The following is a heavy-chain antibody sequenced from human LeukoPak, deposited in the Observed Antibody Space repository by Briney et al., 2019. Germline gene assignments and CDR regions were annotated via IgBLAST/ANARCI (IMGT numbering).Heavy chain of an antibody. CDR2: IYYSGST. CDR3: ARDWYSSSSRAHRTFDY. Sequence: SETLSLTCTVSGGSISSSSYYWGWIRQPPGKGLEWIGSIYYSGSTYYNPSLKSRVTISVDTSKNQFSLKLSSVTAADTAVYYCARDWYSSSSRAHRTFDYWGQGTLVTVSS. CDR1: GGSISSSSYY. V-gene: IGHV4-39*07. J-gene: IGHJ4*02. D-gene: IGHD6-13*01.